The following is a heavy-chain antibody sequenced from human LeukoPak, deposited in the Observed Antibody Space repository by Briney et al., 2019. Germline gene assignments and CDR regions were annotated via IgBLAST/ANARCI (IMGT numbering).Heavy chain of an antibody. D-gene: IGHD3-10*01. Sequence: GGSLRLSCAASGFTFSSYAMSWVRQAPGKGLEWISAISGSGGSTYYADSVKGRFTISRDNSKNTLYLQMNSLRAEDTAVYYCAKDITMVRALYYFDYWSQGTLVTVSS. CDR1: GFTFSSYA. CDR3: AKDITMVRALYYFDY. CDR2: ISGSGGST. V-gene: IGHV3-23*01. J-gene: IGHJ4*02.